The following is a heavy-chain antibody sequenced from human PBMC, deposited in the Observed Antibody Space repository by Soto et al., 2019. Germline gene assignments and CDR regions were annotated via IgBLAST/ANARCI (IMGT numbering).Heavy chain of an antibody. V-gene: IGHV3-23*01. CDR1: GFTFINYA. D-gene: IGHD2-15*01. CDR2: ISGGGDGT. J-gene: IGHJ3*02. Sequence: EVQLLESGGGLVQPGGSLRLSCAASGFTFINYAMSWVRQAPGKGLEWVSTISGGGDGTYYADSVKGHFTISRDNSKNTVYLQMNGLRAEDTAIYYCAKKGLGSLKTYCSGSGCHYAFDIWGQGTMVTVSS. CDR3: AKKGLGSLKTYCSGSGCHYAFDI.